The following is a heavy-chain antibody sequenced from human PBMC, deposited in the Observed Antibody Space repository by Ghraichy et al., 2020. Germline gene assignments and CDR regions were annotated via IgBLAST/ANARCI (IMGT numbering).Heavy chain of an antibody. CDR3: ATIVRGVIITEKPYYYYYGMDV. V-gene: IGHV1-24*01. D-gene: IGHD3-10*01. CDR2: FDPEDGET. CDR1: GYTLTELS. J-gene: IGHJ6*02. Sequence: ASVKVSCKVSGYTLTELSMHWVRQAPGKGLEWMGGFDPEDGETIYAQKFQGRVTMTEDTSTDTAYMELSSLRSEDTAVYYCATIVRGVIITEKPYYYYYGMDVWGQGTTVTVSS.